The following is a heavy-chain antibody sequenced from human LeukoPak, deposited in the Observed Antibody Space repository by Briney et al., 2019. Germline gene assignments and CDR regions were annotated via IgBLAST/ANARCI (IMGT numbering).Heavy chain of an antibody. CDR2: IYYSGST. CDR3: ARGGGGDWFDH. V-gene: IGHV4-31*02. D-gene: IGHD2-21*01. CDR1: GGSISSGGYY. Sequence: SETLSLTWTVSGGSISSGGYYWSWIRQHPGKGLEWIGYIYYSGSTYYNPSLKSRVTISVDTSKNQFSLKLSSVTAADTAVYYWARGGGGDWFDHWGQGTLVTVSS. J-gene: IGHJ5*02.